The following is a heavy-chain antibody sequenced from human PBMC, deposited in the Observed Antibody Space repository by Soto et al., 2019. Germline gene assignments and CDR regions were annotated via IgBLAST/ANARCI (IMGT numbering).Heavy chain of an antibody. J-gene: IGHJ4*02. CDR3: PRDRKSGSYAFDY. V-gene: IGHV4-4*07. CDR1: GGSISSYY. CDR2: IYTSGST. D-gene: IGHD1-26*01. Sequence: SETMSLTCTVSGGSISSYYWSWILQPAGKGLEWNGRIYTSGSTNYNPSLKSRVTMSVGTSKNQFSLKLSSVTAADTAVYYFPRDRKSGSYAFDYGGQGTLVTVSS.